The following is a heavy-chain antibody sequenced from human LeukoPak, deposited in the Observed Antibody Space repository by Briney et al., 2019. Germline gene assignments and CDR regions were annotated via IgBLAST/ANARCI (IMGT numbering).Heavy chain of an antibody. CDR1: SYTFTNYG. J-gene: IGHJ4*02. CDR3: ARAGGYCGRISCPYYFDY. CDR2: ISAKNGHT. Sequence: ASVKVSCKASSYTFTNYGITWVRQAPGQDLEWMGWISAKNGHTNYAQKVQGRVTMSTDTSTSTAYMELRSLRSDDTAVYYCARAGGYCGRISCPYYFDYWGQGSLVAVSS. V-gene: IGHV1-18*01. D-gene: IGHD2-15*01.